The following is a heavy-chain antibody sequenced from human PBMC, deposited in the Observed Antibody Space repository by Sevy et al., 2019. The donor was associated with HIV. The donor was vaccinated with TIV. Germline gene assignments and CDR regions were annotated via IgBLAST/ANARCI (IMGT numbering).Heavy chain of an antibody. V-gene: IGHV3-33*01. Sequence: GGSLRLSCAASGFTFSSYGMHWVRQAPGKGLEWVAVIWYDGSNKYYADSVKGRFTISRDNSKNTLYLQMNSLRAEDTAVYYCARRGIGYCSGGSCFLFDYWGQGTLVTVSS. CDR2: IWYDGSNK. J-gene: IGHJ4*02. D-gene: IGHD2-15*01. CDR1: GFTFSSYG. CDR3: ARRGIGYCSGGSCFLFDY.